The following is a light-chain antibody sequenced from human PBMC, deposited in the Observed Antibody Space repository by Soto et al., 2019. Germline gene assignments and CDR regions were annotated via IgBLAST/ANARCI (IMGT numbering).Light chain of an antibody. V-gene: IGKV1-39*01. CDR3: QQSYSTPLT. CDR1: QRISSY. J-gene: IGKJ4*01. Sequence: DIQMTQSPSSLSASVGDRVTITCRASQRISSYLNWYQQKPGKAPKLLIYAASSLQRGIPSRFNGSRYGTDFTLAISSLQPEDYATYYWQQSYSTPLTFGGGTNVEIK. CDR2: AAS.